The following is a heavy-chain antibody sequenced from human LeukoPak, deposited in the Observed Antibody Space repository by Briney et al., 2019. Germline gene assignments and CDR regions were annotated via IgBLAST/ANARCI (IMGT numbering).Heavy chain of an antibody. CDR3: ARGASHDILTGYPYYFDY. V-gene: IGHV4-34*01. CDR2: INHSGST. J-gene: IGHJ4*02. Sequence: PSETLSLTCAVYGGSFSGYYWSWIRQPPGKGLEWIGEINHSGSTNYNPSLKSRVTISVDTSKNQFSLKLSSVTAADTAVYYCARGASHDILTGYPYYFDYWGQGTLVTVSS. CDR1: GGSFSGYY. D-gene: IGHD3-9*01.